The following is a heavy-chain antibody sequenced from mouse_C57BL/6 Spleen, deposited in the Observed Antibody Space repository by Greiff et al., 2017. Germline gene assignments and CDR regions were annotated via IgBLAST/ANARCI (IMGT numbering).Heavy chain of an antibody. Sequence: EVQLQQSGAELVRPGASVKLSCTASGFNIKDDYMHWVKQRPEQGLEWIGWIDPENGDTEYASKFQGKATITADTSSNTAYLQLSSLTSEDTAVYYCTTFTTVVGAHAYWGQGTLVTVSA. D-gene: IGHD1-1*01. CDR2: IDPENGDT. J-gene: IGHJ3*01. V-gene: IGHV14-4*01. CDR3: TTFTTVVGAHAY. CDR1: GFNIKDDY.